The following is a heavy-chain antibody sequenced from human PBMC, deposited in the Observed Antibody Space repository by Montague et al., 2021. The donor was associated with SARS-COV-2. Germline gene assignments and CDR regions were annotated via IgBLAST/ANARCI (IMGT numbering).Heavy chain of an antibody. CDR2: IYHSGST. Sequence: SETLSLTCTVSGGSISSYYWSWIRQPPGKGLEWIGYIYHSGSTNYNPSLKSRVTISVDTSKNQFSLKLSSVTAADTAVYYCAREPEFGDYFDYWGQGTLVTVSS. CDR1: GGSISSYY. D-gene: IGHD3-10*01. V-gene: IGHV4-59*01. CDR3: AREPEFGDYFDY. J-gene: IGHJ4*02.